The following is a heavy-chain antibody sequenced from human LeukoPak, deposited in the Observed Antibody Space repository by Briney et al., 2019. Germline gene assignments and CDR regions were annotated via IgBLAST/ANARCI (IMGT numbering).Heavy chain of an antibody. CDR1: GGTFSSYA. D-gene: IGHD6-19*01. CDR3: ARRRSEEFDFDC. J-gene: IGHJ4*02. CDR2: IIPILGIA. Sequence: GASVKDSCKASGGTFSSYAISWVRQAPGQGLEWMGRIIPILGIANYAQKFQGRVTTTADKSTSTAYMELSSLRSEDTAVYYCARRRSEEFDFDCWGQGTLVTVSS. V-gene: IGHV1-69*04.